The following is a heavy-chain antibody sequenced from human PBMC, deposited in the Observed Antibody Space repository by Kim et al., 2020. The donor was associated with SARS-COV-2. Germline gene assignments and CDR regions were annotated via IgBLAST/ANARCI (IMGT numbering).Heavy chain of an antibody. D-gene: IGHD3-16*01. V-gene: IGHV4-39*01. CDR3: ASMIIYDYIWGSYSEY. CDR2: IYYSGST. Sequence: SETLSLTCTVSGGSISSSSYYWGWIRQPPGKGLEWIGSIYYSGSTYYNPSLKSRVTISVYTSKNQFSLKLSSVTAADTAVYYCASMIIYDYIWGSYSEYWGQGTLVTVSS. J-gene: IGHJ4*02. CDR1: GGSISSSSYY.